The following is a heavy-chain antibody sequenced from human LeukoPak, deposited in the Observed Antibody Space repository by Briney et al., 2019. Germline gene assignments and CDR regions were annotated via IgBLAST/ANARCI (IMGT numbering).Heavy chain of an antibody. D-gene: IGHD3-22*01. CDR3: AREARYYYDSSGYFHAFDI. J-gene: IGHJ3*02. Sequence: GGSLRLSCAASGFTFSSYSMNWVRQAPGKGLEWVSSISSSSSYIYYADSVKGRFTISRDNAKNSLYLQMNSLRAEDTAVYYCAREARYYYDSSGYFHAFDIWGQGTMVTVSS. V-gene: IGHV3-21*01. CDR2: ISSSSSYI. CDR1: GFTFSSYS.